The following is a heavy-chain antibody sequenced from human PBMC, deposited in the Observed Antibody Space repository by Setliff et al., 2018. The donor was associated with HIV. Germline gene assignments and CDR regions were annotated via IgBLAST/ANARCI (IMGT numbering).Heavy chain of an antibody. CDR3: ARGGYSSGWSDMDV. J-gene: IGHJ6*03. CDR2: IYYSGST. Sequence: SETLSLPCTVSGGSISSYYWSWIRQPPGKGLEWIGYIYYSGSTNYNPSLKSRVTISVDTSKNQFSLKLSSVTAADTAVYYCARGGYSSGWSDMDVWGKGTTVTVSS. D-gene: IGHD6-19*01. V-gene: IGHV4-59*01. CDR1: GGSISSYY.